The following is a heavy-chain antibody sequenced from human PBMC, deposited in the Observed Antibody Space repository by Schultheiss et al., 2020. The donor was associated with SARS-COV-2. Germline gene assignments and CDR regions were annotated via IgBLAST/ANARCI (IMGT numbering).Heavy chain of an antibody. Sequence: SQTLSLTCAVYGGSFSGYYWSWIRQPPGKGLEWIGSIYYSGSTYYNPSLKSRVTISVDTSKNQFSLKLSSVTAADTAVYYCARAVTAMVKDWGQGTLVTVSS. CDR1: GGSFSGYY. J-gene: IGHJ4*02. CDR3: ARAVTAMVKD. D-gene: IGHD5-18*01. CDR2: IYYSGST. V-gene: IGHV4-34*01.